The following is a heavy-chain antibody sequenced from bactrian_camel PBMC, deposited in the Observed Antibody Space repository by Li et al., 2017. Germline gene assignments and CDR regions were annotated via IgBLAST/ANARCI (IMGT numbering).Heavy chain of an antibody. CDR2: ISVDGDT. J-gene: IGHJ6*01. D-gene: IGHD5*01. CDR3: AATSLDYGLGTTCADPGFFGF. CDR1: GFTLADGSD. V-gene: IGHV3S55*01. Sequence: HVQLVESGGGSVQAGGSLRLSCTVSGFTLADGSDMGWYRQVPGNECEMVSTISVDGDTSYADSVRGRFTVSRDNARNMIYLQMNSLKPEDTAVYYCAATSLDYGLGTTCADPGFFGFWGQGTQVTVS.